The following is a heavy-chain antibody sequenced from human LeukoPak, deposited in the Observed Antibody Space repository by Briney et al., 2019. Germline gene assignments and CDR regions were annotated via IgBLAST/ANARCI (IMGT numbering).Heavy chain of an antibody. CDR2: IRYDGTNT. CDR3: AKLAELVVTNNWFDP. D-gene: IGHD2-15*01. Sequence: GGSLRLSCTASGFAFSSYAMHWVRQAPGKGLEWLAFIRYDGTNTHYSDSVKGRFTISRDNSENTLYLQMNTLTIEDTAVYYCAKLAELVVTNNWFDPWGQGTLVTVSS. CDR1: GFAFSSYA. J-gene: IGHJ5*02. V-gene: IGHV3-30*02.